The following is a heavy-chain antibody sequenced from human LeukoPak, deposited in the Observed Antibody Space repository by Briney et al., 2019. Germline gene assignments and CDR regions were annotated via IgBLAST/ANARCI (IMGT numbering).Heavy chain of an antibody. D-gene: IGHD4-17*01. CDR2: ISSSGTI. J-gene: IGHJ4*02. V-gene: IGHV3-48*02. Sequence: PGGSLRLSCAASGFTFSSYSMNWVRQAPGKGLEWISYISSSGTIYYADSVKGRFTISRDNAKNSLYLQMNSLRDEDTAVYYCARDPRYGGCWGQGTLVTVSS. CDR1: GFTFSSYS. CDR3: ARDPRYGGC.